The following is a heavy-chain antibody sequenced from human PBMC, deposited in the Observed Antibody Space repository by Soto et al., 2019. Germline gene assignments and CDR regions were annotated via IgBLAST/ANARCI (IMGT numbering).Heavy chain of an antibody. CDR1: GFTFSIYG. J-gene: IGHJ4*02. CDR3: AREGGCSSGWYDY. V-gene: IGHV3-33*01. Sequence: QVQLVESGGGVVQPGRSLRLSCAASGFTFSIYGMHWVRQAPGKGLEWVAAIWYDGSNKYYADSVKGRFTISRDKSQNPRYLQMNNLRAEDTAVYYCAREGGCSSGWYDYWGQGTLVTVSS. D-gene: IGHD6-19*01. CDR2: IWYDGSNK.